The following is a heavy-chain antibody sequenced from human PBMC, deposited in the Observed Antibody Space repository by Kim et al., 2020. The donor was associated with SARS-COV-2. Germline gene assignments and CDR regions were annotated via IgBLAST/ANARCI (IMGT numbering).Heavy chain of an antibody. D-gene: IGHD2-2*02. V-gene: IGHV3-23*01. J-gene: IGHJ4*02. CDR3: AKVEVVVVPAAIGGFDY. Sequence: VKGRFTSPRDNSQNTLYRQMNSLRAEDTAVYYCAKVEVVVVPAAIGGFDYWGQGTLVTVSS.